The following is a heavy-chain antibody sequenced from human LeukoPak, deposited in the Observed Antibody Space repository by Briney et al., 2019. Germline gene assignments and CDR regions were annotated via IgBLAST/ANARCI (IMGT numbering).Heavy chain of an antibody. D-gene: IGHD3-10*01. CDR1: GGSISTYY. Sequence: SETLSLTCTVSGGSISTYYGSWIRQPAGKGLEWIGRIYFGGDTNYNPSLKSRVTMSVDTSKNQFSLKLTSVSAADTAVYYCVKEELLYFGASKIRGFESWGQGTLVTVSS. V-gene: IGHV4-4*07. CDR3: VKEELLYFGASKIRGFES. CDR2: IYFGGDT. J-gene: IGHJ4*02.